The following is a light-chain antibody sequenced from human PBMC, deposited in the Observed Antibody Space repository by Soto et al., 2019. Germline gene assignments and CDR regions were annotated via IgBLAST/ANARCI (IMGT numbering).Light chain of an antibody. Sequence: QSVLTQPPSASGSPGQSVTISCTGTSSDVGYYSYVSWFQQHPGKAPKLMIYDVSKRPSGVPDRFSGSKSGNTASLTISGLQAEDEADYYCCSFAGSYTLYVFGTGTKVTVL. V-gene: IGLV2-11*01. CDR2: DVS. CDR3: CSFAGSYTLYV. J-gene: IGLJ1*01. CDR1: SSDVGYYSY.